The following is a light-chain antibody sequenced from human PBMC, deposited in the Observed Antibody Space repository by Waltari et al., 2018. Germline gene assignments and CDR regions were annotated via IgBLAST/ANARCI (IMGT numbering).Light chain of an antibody. CDR2: DVT. V-gene: IGLV2-14*03. CDR3: SSYIRISACWL. J-gene: IGLJ2*01. Sequence: QSALTQPVSVSGSPGQSIPISCTGTSSDVGGFNYVPWSQHHPGQAPKLMISDVTKRPSGFPNRFSGSGSGNTASLTISGLQSDDEAYYYCSSYIRISACWLFGGGTKMTVL. CDR1: SSDVGGFNY.